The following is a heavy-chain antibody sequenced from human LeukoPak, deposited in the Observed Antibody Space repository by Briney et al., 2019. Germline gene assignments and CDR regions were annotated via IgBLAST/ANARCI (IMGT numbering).Heavy chain of an antibody. CDR1: GFTFDDYA. J-gene: IGHJ4*02. CDR2: ISWNSGSI. CDR3: AKALGDPSYYFDY. Sequence: GRSLRLSCAASGFTFDDYAMHWVRQAPGKGLEWVSGISWNSGSIGYADSVKGRFTISRDNAKNSLYLQMNSLRAEDTALYYCAKALGDPSYYFDYWGQGTLVTVSS. V-gene: IGHV3-9*01. D-gene: IGHD3-10*01.